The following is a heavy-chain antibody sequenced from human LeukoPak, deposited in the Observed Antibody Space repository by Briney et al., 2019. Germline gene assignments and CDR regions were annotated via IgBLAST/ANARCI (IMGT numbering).Heavy chain of an antibody. CDR1: GYTFTGYY. D-gene: IGHD3-10*01. V-gene: IGHV1-2*02. CDR2: INPNSGGT. CDR3: ARETPMVRGVMGYYYYMDV. J-gene: IGHJ6*03. Sequence: ASVKVSCKASGYTFTGYYMHWVRQAPGQGLEWMGWINPNSGGTNCAQKFQGRVTMTRDTSISTAYMELSRLRSDDTAVYYCARETPMVRGVMGYYYYMDVWGKGTTVTISS.